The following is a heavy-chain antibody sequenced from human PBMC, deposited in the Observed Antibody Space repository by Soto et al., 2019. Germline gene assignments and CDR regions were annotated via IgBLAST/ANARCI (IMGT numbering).Heavy chain of an antibody. CDR3: ARTIQGGPPFDY. D-gene: IGHD2-15*01. CDR1: GGSISGYY. CDR2: IYYIWNS. J-gene: IGHJ4*02. Sequence: PSETLCLTCTVAGGSISGYYWSWIRQPPGKGLEWIGYIYYIWNSDYNPSLKSRVTISVDASKKQFSLKLKSVTAADTAVYYCARTIQGGPPFDYWGQGILVTVSS. V-gene: IGHV4-59*01.